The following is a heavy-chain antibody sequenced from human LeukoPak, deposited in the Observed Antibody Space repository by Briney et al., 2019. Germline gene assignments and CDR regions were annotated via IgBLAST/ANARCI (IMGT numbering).Heavy chain of an antibody. Sequence: RGSLRLSCAASGFTFSSYAMSWVRQAPGKGLEWVSAISGSGGSTYYADSVKGRFTISRDNSKNTLYLQMNSLRAEDTAVYYCAKDLSITGTTDGDYWGQGTLVTVSS. CDR2: ISGSGGST. V-gene: IGHV3-23*01. J-gene: IGHJ4*02. CDR1: GFTFSSYA. CDR3: AKDLSITGTTDGDY. D-gene: IGHD1-20*01.